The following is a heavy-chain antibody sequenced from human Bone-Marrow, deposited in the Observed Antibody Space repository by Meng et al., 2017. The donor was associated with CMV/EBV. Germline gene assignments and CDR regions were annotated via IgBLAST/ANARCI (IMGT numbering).Heavy chain of an antibody. CDR1: GYTFTSYG. V-gene: IGHV1-8*02. J-gene: IGHJ3*02. D-gene: IGHD3-22*01. CDR3: ARPKSSGYLWDAFDI. Sequence: ASVKVSCKASGYTFTSYGINWARQATGQGLEWMGWMNPNSGNTGYAQKFQGRVTMTRNTSISTAYMELSSLRSEDTAVYYCARPKSSGYLWDAFDIWGQGTMVTV. CDR2: MNPNSGNT.